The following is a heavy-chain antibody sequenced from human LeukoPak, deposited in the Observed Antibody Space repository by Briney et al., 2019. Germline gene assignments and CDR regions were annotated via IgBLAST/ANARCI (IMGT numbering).Heavy chain of an antibody. CDR1: GSTFGDYW. CDR2: IKLDGSEK. J-gene: IGHJ4*02. V-gene: IGHV3-7*01. Sequence: GGSLRLSCAASGSTFGDYWMSWVRQAPGKGLEWVANIKLDGSEKYYVDSVKGRFTISRDNAKNSLFLQMNNLRAEDTAVYCCARVRGWHDYFDFWGQGTRVTVSS. CDR3: ARVRGWHDYFDF. D-gene: IGHD6-19*01.